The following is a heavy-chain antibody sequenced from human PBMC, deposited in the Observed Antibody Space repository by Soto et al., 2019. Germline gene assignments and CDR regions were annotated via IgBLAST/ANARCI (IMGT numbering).Heavy chain of an antibody. D-gene: IGHD6-6*01. J-gene: IGHJ4*02. V-gene: IGHV3-30*18. CDR3: AKQPRIAARLWYFDY. CDR2: ISYNRRNK. Sequence: PGGSCRLPCAASGFTFSSYGIHVVRQAPGKGLGWVGVISYNRRNKYYADSVKGRFTIPXXXXXXTXQXPXXXLRAXDSAVYYWAKQPRIAARLWYFDYWGLGT. CDR1: GFTFSSYG.